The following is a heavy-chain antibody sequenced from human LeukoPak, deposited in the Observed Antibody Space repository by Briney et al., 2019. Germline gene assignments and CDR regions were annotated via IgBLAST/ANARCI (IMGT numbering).Heavy chain of an antibody. D-gene: IGHD6-6*01. CDR3: AELGGGYSSSSVLDY. CDR2: ISSSSSTI. Sequence: HTGGSLRLSCAASGFTFSSYSMNWVRQAPGKGLEWVSYISSSSSTIYYADSVKGRFTISRDNAKNSLYLQMNSLRAEDTAVYYCAELGGGYSSSSVLDYWGQGTLVTVSS. J-gene: IGHJ4*02. V-gene: IGHV3-48*01. CDR1: GFTFSSYS.